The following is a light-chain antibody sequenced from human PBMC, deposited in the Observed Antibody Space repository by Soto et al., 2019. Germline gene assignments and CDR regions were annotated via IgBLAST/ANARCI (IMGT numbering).Light chain of an antibody. CDR1: SSDVGGYNY. V-gene: IGLV2-14*01. Sequence: QSALTQPASVSGSPGQSITHSCTGTSSDVGGYNYVSWYQQHPGKAPKLMIYEVSNRPSGVSNRFSGSKPGNTASLTISGLQAEDEADYYCSSYTSSNTVLFGEGTKLTVL. CDR2: EVS. J-gene: IGLJ2*01. CDR3: SSYTSSNTVL.